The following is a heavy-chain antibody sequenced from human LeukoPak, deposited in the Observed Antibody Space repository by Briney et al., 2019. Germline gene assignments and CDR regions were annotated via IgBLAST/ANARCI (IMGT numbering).Heavy chain of an antibody. CDR2: INSDGSST. D-gene: IGHD3-10*01. CDR3: ARDSHYYGSGRTHFDL. V-gene: IGHV3-74*01. J-gene: IGHJ2*01. Sequence: PGGSLRLSCAASGFTFDDYGMSWVRQAPGKGLVWVSRINSDGSSTSYADSVKGRFTISRDNAKNTLYLQMNSLRAEDTAVYYCARDSHYYGSGRTHFDLWGRGTLVTVSS. CDR1: GFTFDDYG.